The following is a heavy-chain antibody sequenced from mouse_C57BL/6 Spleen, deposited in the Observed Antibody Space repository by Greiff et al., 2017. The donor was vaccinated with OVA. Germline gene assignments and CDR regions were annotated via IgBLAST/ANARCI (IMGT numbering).Heavy chain of an antibody. D-gene: IGHD1-1*01. CDR3: ARPALRYYAMDY. Sequence: EVMLVESGGGLVKPGGSLKLSCAASGFTFSDYGMHWVRQAPEKGLEWVAYISSGSSTIYYADTVKGRFTISSDNAKNTLFLQMTSLRSEDTAMYYCARPALRYYAMDYWGQGTSVTVSS. CDR1: GFTFSDYG. V-gene: IGHV5-17*01. J-gene: IGHJ4*01. CDR2: ISSGSSTI.